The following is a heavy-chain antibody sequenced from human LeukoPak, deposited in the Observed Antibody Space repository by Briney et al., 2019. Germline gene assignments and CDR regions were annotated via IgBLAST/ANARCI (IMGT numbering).Heavy chain of an antibody. CDR2: IIPIFGTA. Sequence: GASVKVSCKASGGTFSSYAISWVRQAPGQGLEWMGGIIPIFGTANYAQKFQGRVTITADKSTSTAYMELSSLRSEDTAVYYCAREGSGAMRLPDAFDIWGQGTMVTVPS. CDR1: GGTFSSYA. V-gene: IGHV1-69*06. CDR3: AREGSGAMRLPDAFDI. D-gene: IGHD3-10*01. J-gene: IGHJ3*02.